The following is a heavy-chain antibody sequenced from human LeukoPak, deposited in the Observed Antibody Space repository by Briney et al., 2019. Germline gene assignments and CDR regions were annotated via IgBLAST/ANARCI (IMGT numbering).Heavy chain of an antibody. CDR3: ARGGSENYNNWFDP. J-gene: IGHJ5*02. CDR1: GDSISSYY. D-gene: IGHD3-16*01. Sequence: PSETLSLTCTVSGDSISSYYWSWIRQPPGKGLEWIGYIYYSGSTNYNPSLKSRVTISVDTSKNQFSLKLSSVTAADTAVYYCARGGSENYNNWFDPWGQGTLVTVSS. CDR2: IYYSGST. V-gene: IGHV4-59*01.